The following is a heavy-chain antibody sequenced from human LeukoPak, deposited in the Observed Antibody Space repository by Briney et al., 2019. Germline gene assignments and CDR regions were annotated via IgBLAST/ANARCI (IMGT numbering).Heavy chain of an antibody. CDR2: IYYSGRT. CDR3: ARNMSAISRLDVFDI. Sequence: PSDTLSLICTVSGGSMSSSGQYWGWIRQSPVKGLEWIGSIYYSGRTYYNPSLKIRLTISVVTSKDESSLELTSVTAADPAFYYCARNMSAISRLDVFDIWGPGTMVTVS. D-gene: IGHD5-12*01. CDR1: GGSMSSSGQY. V-gene: IGHV4-39*01. J-gene: IGHJ3*02.